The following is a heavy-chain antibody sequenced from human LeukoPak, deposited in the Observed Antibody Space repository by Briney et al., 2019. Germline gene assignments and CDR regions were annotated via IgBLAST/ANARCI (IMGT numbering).Heavy chain of an antibody. CDR2: ISAYNGNT. CDR1: GYTFTSYG. Sequence: ASLKVSCKASGYTFTSYGISWVRQAPGQGLEWMGWISAYNGNTNYAQKLQGRVTMTTDTSTSTAYMELRSLRSDDTAVYYCAREQGSGSYLNWFDPWGQGTLVTVSS. J-gene: IGHJ5*02. V-gene: IGHV1-18*04. D-gene: IGHD3-10*01. CDR3: AREQGSGSYLNWFDP.